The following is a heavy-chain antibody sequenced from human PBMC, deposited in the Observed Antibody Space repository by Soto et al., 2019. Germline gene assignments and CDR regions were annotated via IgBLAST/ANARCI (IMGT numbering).Heavy chain of an antibody. CDR1: GYTFTSYG. J-gene: IGHJ6*02. CDR3: ARDQGITTFGVYSMYYYGMDV. CDR2: ISAYNGNT. D-gene: IGHD3-3*01. V-gene: IGHV1-18*01. Sequence: ASVKVSCKASGYTFTSYGISWVRQAPGQGLEWMGWISAYNGNTKYAQKLQGRVTMTTDTSTSTAYMEPRSLRSDDTAVYYCARDQGITTFGVYSMYYYGMDVWGPGTTVTVSS.